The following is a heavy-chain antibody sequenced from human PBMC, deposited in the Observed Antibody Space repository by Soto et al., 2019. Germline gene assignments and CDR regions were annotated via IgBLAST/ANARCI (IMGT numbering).Heavy chain of an antibody. J-gene: IGHJ4*02. V-gene: IGHV4-59*12. Sequence: SETLSLTCTVSGGSIRSYCWTWIRQPPGEGLEWIGCICNSGSTNYNPSLKSRVTISVDTSKNQFSLKLGSVTAADTAVYYCARVFGSSCYDYWGQGTLVTVSS. CDR1: GGSIRSYC. D-gene: IGHD2-2*01. CDR3: ARVFGSSCYDY. CDR2: ICNSGST.